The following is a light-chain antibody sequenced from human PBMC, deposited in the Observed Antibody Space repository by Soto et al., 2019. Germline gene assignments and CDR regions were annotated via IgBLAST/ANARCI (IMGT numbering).Light chain of an antibody. J-gene: IGKJ3*01. Sequence: DLQMTQSPSSLSASVGDRVTITCRASQGISNSLAWYQQTPGKVPKLLIYDASTLQSGVPSRFSGSGSGTDFTLTITSLQPEDVATYYCQEYNSAPFTFGPGTKVDI. CDR3: QEYNSAPFT. CDR2: DAS. V-gene: IGKV1-27*01. CDR1: QGISNS.